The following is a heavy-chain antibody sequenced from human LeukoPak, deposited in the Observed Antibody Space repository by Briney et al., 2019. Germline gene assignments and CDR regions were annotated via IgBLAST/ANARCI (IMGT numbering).Heavy chain of an antibody. Sequence: PGGSLRLSCVASGFTFYNYAMSWVRQAPGRGLEWASSIAGSGISKDYADSVKGRFTISKDKSKNTLYLQMDNLRAEDTGVYFCARLTTFYYDSSGYHYDYWGQGTLVTVSS. CDR2: IAGSGISK. V-gene: IGHV3-23*05. CDR1: GFTFYNYA. CDR3: ARLTTFYYDSSGYHYDY. D-gene: IGHD3-22*01. J-gene: IGHJ4*02.